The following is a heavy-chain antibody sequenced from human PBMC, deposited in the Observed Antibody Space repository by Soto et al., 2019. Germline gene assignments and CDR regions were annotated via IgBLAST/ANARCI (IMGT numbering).Heavy chain of an antibody. J-gene: IGHJ6*02. CDR3: ARGGISMAWNYYYYGMDV. CDR1: GASVSGQY. V-gene: IGHV4-34*01. D-gene: IGHD2-8*01. Sequence: QVQLHQRGAGRLKPSETLSLTCAVSGASVSGQYWSWIRQPPGKGLEWVGEIIPTGSTTYNPSLKSRLSLSLDTSKTHFSLNLTSVSVADTAVYYCARGGISMAWNYYYYGMDVWGQGTTVTVSS. CDR2: IIPTGST.